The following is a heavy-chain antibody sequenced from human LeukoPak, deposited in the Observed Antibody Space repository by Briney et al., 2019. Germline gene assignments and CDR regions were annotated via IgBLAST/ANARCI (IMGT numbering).Heavy chain of an antibody. Sequence: GGSLRLSCVASGFTFSNYAMSWVRQAPGKGLEWVSGISGSGGSTHYADSVKGRFTISRDNSKNTLYLQMNSLRAEDTAVYYCAKRVSDRAHCGGDCYLVDYWGQGTLVTVSS. D-gene: IGHD2-21*02. J-gene: IGHJ4*02. CDR2: ISGSGGST. CDR3: AKRVSDRAHCGGDCYLVDY. V-gene: IGHV3-23*01. CDR1: GFTFSNYA.